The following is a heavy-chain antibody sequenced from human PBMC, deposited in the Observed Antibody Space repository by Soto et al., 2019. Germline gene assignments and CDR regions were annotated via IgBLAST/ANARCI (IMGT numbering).Heavy chain of an antibody. CDR1: GFSVRTNY. V-gene: IGHV3-53*01. J-gene: IGHJ4*02. CDR2: FESGGSI. D-gene: IGHD2-21*02. Sequence: PGGSLRLSCAASGFSVRTNYMSWVRQAPGKGLEWVSVFESGGSIYYADSVKGRFIISRDYAKNTVYLQMNSLRADDTAVYYCARAGVTPHFFDYWGQGTLVTVPS. CDR3: ARAGVTPHFFDY.